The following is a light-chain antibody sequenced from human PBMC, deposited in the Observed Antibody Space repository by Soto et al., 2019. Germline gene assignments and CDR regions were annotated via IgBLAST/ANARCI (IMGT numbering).Light chain of an antibody. J-gene: IGLJ1*01. CDR3: QAWDSSTAV. V-gene: IGLV3-1*01. CDR2: QDS. Sequence: SYELTQPPSVSVSPGQTASITCSGDKLGDKYACWYQQKPGQSPMLVIYQDSKRPSGIPERFSGSNSGNTATLTISGTQAMDEADYYCQAWDSSTAVFGTGTNFTVL. CDR1: KLGDKY.